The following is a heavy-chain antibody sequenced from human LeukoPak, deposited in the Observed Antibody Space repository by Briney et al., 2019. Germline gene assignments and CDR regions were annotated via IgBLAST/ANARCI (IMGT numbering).Heavy chain of an antibody. CDR3: ARVHCSGGSCYSSYYYYGMDV. Sequence: GGSLRLSCAASGFTFSDYYMSWIRQAPGKGLEWVSYISSSGSTIYYADSVTGRFTISRDNAKNSLYLQMNSLRAEDTAVYYCARVHCSGGSCYSSYYYYGMDVWGQGTTVTVSS. D-gene: IGHD2-15*01. V-gene: IGHV3-11*01. J-gene: IGHJ6*02. CDR2: ISSSGSTI. CDR1: GFTFSDYY.